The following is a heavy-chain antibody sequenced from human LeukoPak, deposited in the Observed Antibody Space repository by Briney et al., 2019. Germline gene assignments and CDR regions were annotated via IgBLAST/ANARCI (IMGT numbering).Heavy chain of an antibody. Sequence: ASVKVSCKASGYTFTSYAMNWVRQAPGQGLEWMGWINTNTGNPTYAQGFTGRFVFSLDTSVSTAYLQISSLKAEDTAVYYCARYVDTAMADAFDIRGQGTMVTVSS. CDR2: INTNTGNP. CDR3: ARYVDTAMADAFDI. D-gene: IGHD5-18*01. V-gene: IGHV7-4-1*02. CDR1: GYTFTSYA. J-gene: IGHJ3*02.